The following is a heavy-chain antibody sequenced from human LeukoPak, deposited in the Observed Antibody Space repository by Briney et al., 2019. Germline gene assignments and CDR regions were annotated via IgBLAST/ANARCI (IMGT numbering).Heavy chain of an antibody. CDR2: ISSSSSYI. J-gene: IGHJ4*02. CDR1: GFTFSSYS. CDR3: AREAGYSSSWYYFDY. D-gene: IGHD6-13*01. V-gene: IGHV3-21*01. Sequence: KPGGSLRLSCAASGFTFSSYSTNWVRQAPGKGLEWVSSISSSSSYIYYADSVKGRFTISRDNAKNSLYLQMNSLRAEDTAVYYCAREAGYSSSWYYFDYWGQGTLVTVSS.